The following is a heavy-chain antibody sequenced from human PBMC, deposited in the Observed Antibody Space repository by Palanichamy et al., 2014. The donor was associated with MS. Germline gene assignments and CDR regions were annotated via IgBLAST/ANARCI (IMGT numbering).Heavy chain of an antibody. CDR2: IFGGGHTP. V-gene: IGHV3-23*01. J-gene: IGHJ4*02. CDR3: AKYQGHPVRSYHFDN. Sequence: EVLLLESGGGLVQPGGSLRLSCAASGFTFSDYAMGWVRQAPGKGLDWVSMIFGGGHTPYYADSVRGRFTISRDNTNNTLYLQMSSLRVEDTAVYFCAKYQGHPVRSYHFDNWGQGAPVTVSS. CDR1: GFTFSDYA.